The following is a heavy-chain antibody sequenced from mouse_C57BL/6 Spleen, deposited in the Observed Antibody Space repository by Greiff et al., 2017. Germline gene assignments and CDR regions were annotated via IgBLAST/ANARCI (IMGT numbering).Heavy chain of an antibody. CDR1: GYTFTSYW. CDR2: IDPSDSYT. CDR3: ARWRDAY. J-gene: IGHJ3*01. Sequence: QVQLQQPGAELVKPGASVKLSCKASGYTFTSYWMQWVKQRPGQGLEWIGEIDPSDSYTNYNQKFKGKATLTVDTSSSTAYLQLSSLTSEDSAVFYCARWRDAYWDQGTLVTVSA. V-gene: IGHV1-50*01.